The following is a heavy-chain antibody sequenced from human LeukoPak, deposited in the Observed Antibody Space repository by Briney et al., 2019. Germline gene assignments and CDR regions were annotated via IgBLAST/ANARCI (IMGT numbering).Heavy chain of an antibody. CDR1: GGTFSSYV. CDR3: ARWAAAASTPWWPPLDY. J-gene: IGHJ4*02. D-gene: IGHD6-25*01. V-gene: IGHV1-69*13. Sequence: ASAKVSCKASGGTFSSYVINWVRQAPGQGLEWMGGIIPIFSTPNYAQKFQGRVTITADESTSTAYMELSSLRSEDTAVYYCARWAAAASTPWWPPLDYWGQGTLVTVSS. CDR2: IIPIFSTP.